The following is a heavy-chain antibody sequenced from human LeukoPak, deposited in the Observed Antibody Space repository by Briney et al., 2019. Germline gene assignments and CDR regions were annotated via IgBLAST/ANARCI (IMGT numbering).Heavy chain of an antibody. Sequence: SGPTLVNPTQTLTLTCTCSGFSLSTSGVGVGWIRQSPGKALEFLALIYWDDDKRYSPSLKSRLTITKDTSKNQVVLTMTNMDPVDTATYYCAHTSAPLYVWGSYRYYYYYGMDVWGQGTTVTVSS. CDR2: IYWDDDK. CDR1: GFSLSTSGVG. V-gene: IGHV2-5*02. J-gene: IGHJ6*02. CDR3: AHTSAPLYVWGSYRYYYYYGMDV. D-gene: IGHD3-16*02.